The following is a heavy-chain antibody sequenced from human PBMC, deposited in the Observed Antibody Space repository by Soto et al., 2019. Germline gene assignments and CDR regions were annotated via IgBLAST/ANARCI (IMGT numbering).Heavy chain of an antibody. Sequence: QVQLVQSGAEVKKPGASVKVSCKASGYTFSRYGMHWVRQAPGQRLEWMGWINAGNGNTKYSQKFQGRVTITRDTSATTAYMELSSLRSEDTAVYYCARGGDLGYNYYYGMDVWGQGTTVTVSS. J-gene: IGHJ6*02. CDR1: GYTFSRYG. D-gene: IGHD6-25*01. V-gene: IGHV1-3*01. CDR2: INAGNGNT. CDR3: ARGGDLGYNYYYGMDV.